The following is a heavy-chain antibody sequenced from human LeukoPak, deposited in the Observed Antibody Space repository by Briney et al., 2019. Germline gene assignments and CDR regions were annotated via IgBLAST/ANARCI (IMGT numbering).Heavy chain of an antibody. D-gene: IGHD4-23*01. CDR3: ARDPDYGGNSFDY. CDR2: ISSSSSYI. CDR1: GFTFSSYS. Sequence: PGGSLRLPRAASGFTFSSYSMNWVRQAPGKGLEWVSSISSSSSYIYYADSVKGRFTISRDNAKNSLYLQMNSLRAEDTAVYYCARDPDYGGNSFDYWGEGSLVTVSS. J-gene: IGHJ4*02. V-gene: IGHV3-21*01.